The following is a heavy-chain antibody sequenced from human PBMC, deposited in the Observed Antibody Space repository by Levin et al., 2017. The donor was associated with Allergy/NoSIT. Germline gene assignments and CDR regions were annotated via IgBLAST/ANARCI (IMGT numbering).Heavy chain of an antibody. CDR2: IYYSGST. D-gene: IGHD2-2*01. Sequence: GSLRLSCTVSGGSISSSSYYWGWIRQPPGKGLEWIGSIYYSGSTYYNPSLKSRVTISVDTSKNQFSLKLSSVTAADTAVYYCAGTGDIVVVPAANAFDIWGQGTMVTVSS. J-gene: IGHJ3*02. CDR3: AGTGDIVVVPAANAFDI. V-gene: IGHV4-39*01. CDR1: GGSISSSSYY.